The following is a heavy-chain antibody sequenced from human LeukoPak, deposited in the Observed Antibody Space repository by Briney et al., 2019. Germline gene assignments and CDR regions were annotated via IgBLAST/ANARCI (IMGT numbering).Heavy chain of an antibody. CDR3: AKGVKVPLLRYFSYYMDV. D-gene: IGHD3-9*01. V-gene: IGHV3-30*02. CDR1: GFTFSSYS. Sequence: GGSLRLSCAASGFTFSSYSLNWVRQAPGKGLEWVAFMRYDGSNRNYADSVKGRFTISRDNSKNTLYLQMNSLRAEDTAVYYCAKGVKVPLLRYFSYYMDVWGKGTTVTISS. J-gene: IGHJ6*03. CDR2: MRYDGSNR.